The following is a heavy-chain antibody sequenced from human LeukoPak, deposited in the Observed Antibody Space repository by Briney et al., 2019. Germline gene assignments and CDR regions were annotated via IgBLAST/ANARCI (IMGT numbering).Heavy chain of an antibody. V-gene: IGHV1-18*01. Sequence: ASVKVSCKASGYTFTSYGISWVRQAPGQGLEWMGWISAYNGDTNYAQKFQGRATMTTDTSTSTAYMELRSLISDDTAVYYCARDDYDFWSGYQPYLDYWGQGTLVTVSS. CDR1: GYTFTSYG. CDR2: ISAYNGDT. CDR3: ARDDYDFWSGYQPYLDY. D-gene: IGHD3-3*01. J-gene: IGHJ4*02.